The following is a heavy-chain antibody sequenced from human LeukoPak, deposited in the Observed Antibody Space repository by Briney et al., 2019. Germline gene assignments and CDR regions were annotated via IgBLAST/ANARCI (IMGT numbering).Heavy chain of an antibody. CDR3: ARTPDLPNYYDSSGWNAFDI. Sequence: HSVTQSLTCTVSGGPISSYYWRWIRQPPGKGLEWIGYIYYSWSTNYNPSLKSRVTISVDTSKNQFSLKLSSVTAADTAVYYCARTPDLPNYYDSSGWNAFDIWGQGTMVTVSS. J-gene: IGHJ3*02. CDR1: GGPISSYY. CDR2: IYYSWST. D-gene: IGHD3-22*01. V-gene: IGHV4-59*08.